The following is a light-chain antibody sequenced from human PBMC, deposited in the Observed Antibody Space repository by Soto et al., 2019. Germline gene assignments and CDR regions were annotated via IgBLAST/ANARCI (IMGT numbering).Light chain of an antibody. V-gene: IGKV3-15*01. CDR2: GAS. CDR1: QSVRSN. J-gene: IGKJ1*01. Sequence: DIVMTQSPATLSVSPGERATLSCRASQSVRSNLAWYQQEPGQAPRLLIYGASTRATGIPARFSGSGSGTEFTLTISSLQSEDFGVYYCHQRQSWPRTFGQGTKVDIK. CDR3: HQRQSWPRT.